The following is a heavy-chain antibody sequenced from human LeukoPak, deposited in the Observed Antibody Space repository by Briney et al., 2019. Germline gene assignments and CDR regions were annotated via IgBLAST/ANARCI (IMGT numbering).Heavy chain of an antibody. V-gene: IGHV4-39*01. Sequence: PSETLSLTCTVSGGSISSSSYYWGWLRQPPGKGLEWIGSIYYSGSTYYNPALKSRITISVDASKNTFSLKLGSVTAADTAVYYCASSISAAEYLPHWGQGTLVTVSS. CDR1: GGSISSSSYY. CDR3: ASSISAAEYLPH. J-gene: IGHJ1*01. CDR2: IYYSGST. D-gene: IGHD6-13*01.